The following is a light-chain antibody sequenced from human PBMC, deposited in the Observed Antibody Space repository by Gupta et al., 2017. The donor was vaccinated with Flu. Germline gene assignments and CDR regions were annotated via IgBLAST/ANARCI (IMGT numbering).Light chain of an antibody. CDR1: AGTVTSSHY. Sequence: AVLTPEPSLTVSPGGTVTLTCGSTAGTVTSSHYPYWFQQKPGHALMTLFYDTFSKLDWTPAFFYCSPLAANAAMTRAGAEAEDDDYYYCSPSNSDGRVFGGGTKLTVL. J-gene: IGLJ2*01. CDR3: SPSNSDGRV. CDR2: DTF. V-gene: IGLV7-46*01.